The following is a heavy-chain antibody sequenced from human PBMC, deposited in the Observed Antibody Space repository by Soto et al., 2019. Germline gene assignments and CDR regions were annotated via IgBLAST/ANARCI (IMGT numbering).Heavy chain of an antibody. CDR2: VQMSGTT. D-gene: IGHD1-1*01. Sequence: SETLSLTCAVSGASVRSYHWSWIRQATGKGLEWIGRVQMSGTTNYNPSLKTRVTMSLDTSKNEVSLRMTSVTAADTAVYFCAKDRSTMRWFDPWGQGILVTVSS. CDR1: GASVRSYH. J-gene: IGHJ5*02. CDR3: AKDRSTMRWFDP. V-gene: IGHV4-4*07.